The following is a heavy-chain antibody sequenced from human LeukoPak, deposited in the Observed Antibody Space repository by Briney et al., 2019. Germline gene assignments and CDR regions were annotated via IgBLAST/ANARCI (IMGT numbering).Heavy chain of an antibody. D-gene: IGHD3-22*01. CDR2: IIPIFGTA. Sequence: GPSVTVSCKXSVGTCCSYAISWVRQAPRQGLEWMGSIIPIFGTANYSQKFQGRLTITTDDTTSNDYTELRSLRSAATAVSYCGAECYYYDSSVSENYYFDYWGQGNLVTVSS. CDR1: VGTCCSYA. J-gene: IGHJ4*02. V-gene: IGHV1-69*05. CDR3: GAECYYYDSSVSENYYFDY.